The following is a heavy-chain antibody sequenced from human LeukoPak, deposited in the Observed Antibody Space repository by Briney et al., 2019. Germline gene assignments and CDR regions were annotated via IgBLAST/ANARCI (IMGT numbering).Heavy chain of an antibody. CDR2: ISAYNGNT. V-gene: IGHV1-18*01. CDR1: GYTFTSYG. D-gene: IGHD6-19*01. Sequence: ASVKVSCKASGYTFTSYGISWVRQAPGQGLEWMGWISAYNGNTNYAQKLQGRVTMTTDTSTSTAYMELRSLRSDDTAVYYCARRAYSSGYYYFDYWGQGTQVTVSS. J-gene: IGHJ4*02. CDR3: ARRAYSSGYYYFDY.